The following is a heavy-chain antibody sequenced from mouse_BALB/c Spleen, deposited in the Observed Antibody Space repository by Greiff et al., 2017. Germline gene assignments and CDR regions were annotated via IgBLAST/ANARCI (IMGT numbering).Heavy chain of an antibody. D-gene: IGHD1-1*01. CDR3: ARAHYYGSSWFAY. V-gene: IGHV2-9*02. J-gene: IGHJ3*01. CDR1: GFSLTSYG. Sequence: QVQLKESGPGLVAPSQSLSITCTVSGFSLTSYGVHWVRQPPGKGLEWLGVIWAGGSTNYNSALMSRLSISKDNSKSQVFLKMNSLQTDDTAMYYCARAHYYGSSWFAYWGQGTLVTVSA. CDR2: IWAGGST.